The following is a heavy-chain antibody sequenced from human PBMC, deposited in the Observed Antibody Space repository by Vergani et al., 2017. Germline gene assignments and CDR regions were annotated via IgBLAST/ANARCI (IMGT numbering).Heavy chain of an antibody. CDR3: ARAGLGYCSSTSCYTALGY. CDR2: IYYSGST. Sequence: QVQLQESGPGLVKPSETLSLTCTVSGGSISSYYWSWIRQPPGNGLEWIGYIYYSGSTNYNHSLKSQVTISVDTFKNQFSLKLSSVTAADTAVYYCARAGLGYCSSTSCYTALGYWGQGTLVTVSS. V-gene: IGHV4-59*01. J-gene: IGHJ4*02. CDR1: GGSISSYY. D-gene: IGHD2-2*02.